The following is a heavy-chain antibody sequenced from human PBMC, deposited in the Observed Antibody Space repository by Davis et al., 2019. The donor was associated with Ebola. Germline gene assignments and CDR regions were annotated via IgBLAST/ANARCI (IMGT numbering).Heavy chain of an antibody. CDR1: GGSISIYY. Sequence: SETLSLTCTISGGSISIYYWTWIRQPPGKGLEWIGYFYYSGTTNYNPSLKSRFTISADTSKNQISLKLTSVTAADTAVYYCARGYRGYDFSDYWGQGTLVTVSS. J-gene: IGHJ4*02. D-gene: IGHD5-12*01. CDR2: FYYSGTT. V-gene: IGHV4-59*01. CDR3: ARGYRGYDFSDY.